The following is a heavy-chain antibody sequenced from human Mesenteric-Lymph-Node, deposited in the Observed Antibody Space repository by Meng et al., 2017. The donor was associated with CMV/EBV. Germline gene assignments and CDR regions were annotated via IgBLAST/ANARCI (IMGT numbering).Heavy chain of an antibody. V-gene: IGHV4-34*01. CDR1: GGSFRGYC. CDR3: ASPGYSGYRRLFDY. D-gene: IGHD5-12*01. Sequence: VYGGSFRGYCWSWIRQPPGKGLEWIGEINHSGSTNYNPSLKSRVTISVDTSKNQFSLKLSSVTAADTAVYYCASPGYSGYRRLFDYWGQGTLVTVSS. CDR2: INHSGST. J-gene: IGHJ4*02.